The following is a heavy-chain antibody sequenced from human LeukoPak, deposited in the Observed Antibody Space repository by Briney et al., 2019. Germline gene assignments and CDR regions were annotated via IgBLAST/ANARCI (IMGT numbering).Heavy chain of an antibody. D-gene: IGHD3-10*01. CDR3: AKDRGRITMVRGALGP. CDR2: ISYDGSNK. Sequence: AGGSLRLSCAASGFPFSSYGMHWVRQAPGKGLEWVAVISYDGSNKYYADSVKGRFTISRDNSKNTLYLQMNSLRAEDTAVYYCAKDRGRITMVRGALGPWGQGTLVTVSS. J-gene: IGHJ5*02. CDR1: GFPFSSYG. V-gene: IGHV3-30*18.